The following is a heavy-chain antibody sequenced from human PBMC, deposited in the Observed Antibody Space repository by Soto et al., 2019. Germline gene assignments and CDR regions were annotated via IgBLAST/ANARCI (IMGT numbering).Heavy chain of an antibody. CDR1: GGSISSSSYY. D-gene: IGHD6-13*01. CDR3: ARDRGDEQQLVLGDYYYGMDV. Sequence: PSETLSLTCTVSGGSISSSSYYWGWIRQPPGKGLEWIGYVYYSGSTNYNPSLKSRVTISVDTSKNQFSLKMSSMTAADTAVYYCARDRGDEQQLVLGDYYYGMDVWGQGTTVTVSS. CDR2: VYYSGST. V-gene: IGHV4-61*01. J-gene: IGHJ6*02.